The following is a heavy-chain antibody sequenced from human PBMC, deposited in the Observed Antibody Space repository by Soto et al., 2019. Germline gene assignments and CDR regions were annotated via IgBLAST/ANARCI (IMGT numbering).Heavy chain of an antibody. CDR2: IWYDGSNK. CDR3: AREGKVVGARSYYFDY. Sequence: QVQLVESGGGVVQPGRSLRLSCAASGFTFSSYGMHWVRQAPGKGLEWVAVIWYDGSNKYYADSVKGRFTISRDNSKNTLYLKMNSLRAEDTAVYNCAREGKVVGARSYYFDYGGQGTLVTVSS. V-gene: IGHV3-33*01. D-gene: IGHD1-26*01. J-gene: IGHJ4*02. CDR1: GFTFSSYG.